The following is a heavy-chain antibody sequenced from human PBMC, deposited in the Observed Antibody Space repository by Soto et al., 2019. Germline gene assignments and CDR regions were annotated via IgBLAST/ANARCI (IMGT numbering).Heavy chain of an antibody. CDR2: INHSGST. CDR1: GGSFSGYY. CDR3: ARGWSGWRVWLDY. J-gene: IGHJ4*02. Sequence: QVQLQQWGAGLLKPSETLSLTCAVYGGSFSGYYWSWIRQPPGKGLECIGEINHSGSTNYNPSLKSGVTISVDTPKNQFSLKLSSVTAADTAVYYCARGWSGWRVWLDYWGQGTLVTVSS. D-gene: IGHD6-19*01. V-gene: IGHV4-34*01.